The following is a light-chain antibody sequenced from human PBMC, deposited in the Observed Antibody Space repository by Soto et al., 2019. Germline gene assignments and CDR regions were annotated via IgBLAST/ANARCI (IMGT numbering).Light chain of an antibody. CDR2: KAS. CDR1: QSIRSW. J-gene: IGKJ1*01. CDR3: QQYGSSSPWT. Sequence: DIQMTQSPSTLSASVGDRVTITCRASQSIRSWLAWYQQKPGKAPKLLIYKASSLETGVPSRFSGSGSGTEFTLIISSLQPDDFASYYCQQYGSSSPWTFGQGTKGEIK. V-gene: IGKV1-5*03.